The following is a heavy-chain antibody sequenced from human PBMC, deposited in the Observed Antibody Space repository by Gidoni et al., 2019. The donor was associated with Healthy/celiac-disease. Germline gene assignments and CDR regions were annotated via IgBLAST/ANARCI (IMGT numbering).Heavy chain of an antibody. CDR2: IYTSGST. J-gene: IGHJ4*02. CDR1: GRSISSYP. CDR3: ARVPHSSGYTFDD. D-gene: IGHD3-22*01. Sequence: QVQLQESGPGLVKPPETLSLTCTVSGRSISSYPWSWILQPAGKGLEWIGRIYTSGSTSYNPSLKGRVTMSVDTSKNQFSLKLSSVTAADTAVYYCARVPHSSGYTFDDWGQGTLVTVSS. V-gene: IGHV4-4*07.